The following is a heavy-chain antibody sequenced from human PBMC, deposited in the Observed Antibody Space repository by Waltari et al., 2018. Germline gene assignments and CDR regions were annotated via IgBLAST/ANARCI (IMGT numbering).Heavy chain of an antibody. CDR2: INSEGSLI. V-gene: IGHV3-74*01. Sequence: EVQLVESGGGVVRAGGSLRLSCAASGCTSHHYWSTWVRQAPGKGLVWVARINSEGSLISYAASVKGRFTISRDNAKNTLYLQMNSLRAEDTAVYYCARGGGSLDYWGQGTQVTVSS. CDR1: GCTSHHYW. CDR3: ARGGGSLDY. J-gene: IGHJ4*02. D-gene: IGHD3-10*01.